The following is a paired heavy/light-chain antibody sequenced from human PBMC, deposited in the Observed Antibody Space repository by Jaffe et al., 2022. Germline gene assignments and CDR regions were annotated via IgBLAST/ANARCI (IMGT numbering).Light chain of an antibody. CDR1: QGIRNY. CDR2: DAS. J-gene: IGKJ4*01. CDR3: QSYASAPLT. Sequence: DIQMTQSPSSLSASVGDRVTITCRASQGIRNYLAWYQQKPGKVPKLLIYDASTLQLGVPSRFSGSGSGTDFTLTISSLQPEDVATYHCQSYASAPLTFGGGTKVEIK. V-gene: IGKV1-27*01.
Heavy chain of an antibody. CDR2: LSWNGRYV. D-gene: IGHD3-10*01. J-gene: IGHJ4*02. V-gene: IGHV3-9*01. CDR1: GFTFNEYA. Sequence: EVQLVESGGGLVQPGRSLRISCAVSGFTFNEYAMHWVRQTPGKGLEWVSGLSWNGRYVVYADSVKGRFTISRDDVKKSLYLQMSSLRPEDTALYYCAKDQGSIPSFLDSWGQGTLVSVSS. CDR3: AKDQGSIPSFLDS.